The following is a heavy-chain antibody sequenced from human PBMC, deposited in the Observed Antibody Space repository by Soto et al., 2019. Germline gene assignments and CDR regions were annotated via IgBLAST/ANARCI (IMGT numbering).Heavy chain of an antibody. CDR3: ATDFSYEECWSGPPADNWV. CDR2: FDLEDGET. Sequence: ASVKVYGKVSGYTLTELSMHWVRQAPGKGLDRMGGFDLEDGETIYAQKFQGRVTMTADTSTDTAYMELSSLRSEDTAVYYCATDFSYEECWSGPPADNWV. J-gene: IGHJ5*01. D-gene: IGHD3-3*01. V-gene: IGHV1-24*01. CDR1: GYTLTELS.